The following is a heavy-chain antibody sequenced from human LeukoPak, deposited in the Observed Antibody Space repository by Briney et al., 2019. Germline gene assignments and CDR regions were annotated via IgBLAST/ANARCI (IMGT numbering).Heavy chain of an antibody. CDR3: ARVQVVVTAIVYYYYGMDV. Sequence: ASVKVSCKASGGTFSSYAISWVRQAPGQGLEWMGGIIPIFGTANYAQKFQGRVTITADESTSTAYMELSSLRSEDTAVYYCARVQVVVTAIVYYYYGMDVWGQGTTVTVSS. D-gene: IGHD2-21*02. CDR1: GGTFSSYA. CDR2: IIPIFGTA. V-gene: IGHV1-69*13. J-gene: IGHJ6*02.